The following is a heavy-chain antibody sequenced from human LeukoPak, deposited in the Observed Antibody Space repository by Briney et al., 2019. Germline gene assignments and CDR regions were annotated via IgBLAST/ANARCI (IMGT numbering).Heavy chain of an antibody. CDR1: GYSISSGYY. V-gene: IGHV4-38-2*02. D-gene: IGHD6-13*01. J-gene: IGHJ4*02. Sequence: SETLSLTCTVSGYSISSGYYWGWIRQPPGKGLEWIGSIYHSGSTYYNPSLKSRVTISVDTSKNQFSLKLSSVTAADTAVYYCASWEAAPIDYWGQGTLVTVSS. CDR2: IYHSGST. CDR3: ASWEAAPIDY.